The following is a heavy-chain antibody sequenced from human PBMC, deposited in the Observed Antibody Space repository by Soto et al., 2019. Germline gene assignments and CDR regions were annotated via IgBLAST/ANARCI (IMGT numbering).Heavy chain of an antibody. D-gene: IGHD2-15*01. CDR2: ISYDGSNK. CDR1: GFTFSSYA. CDR3: ARVAGIGVNWFDP. Sequence: QVQLVESGGGVVQPGRSLRLSCAASGFTFSSYAMHWVRQAPGKGLEWVAVISYDGSNKYYADSVKGRFTISRDNSKNTLYLQMNSLRAEDTAVYYCARVAGIGVNWFDPWGQGTLVTVSS. J-gene: IGHJ5*02. V-gene: IGHV3-30-3*01.